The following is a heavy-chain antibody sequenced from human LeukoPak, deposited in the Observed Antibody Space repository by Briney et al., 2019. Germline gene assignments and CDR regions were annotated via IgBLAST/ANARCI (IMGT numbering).Heavy chain of an antibody. CDR1: GFTVSIIY. CDR3: ARDPSPTRSAKSGYGMDV. D-gene: IGHD2-8*02. Sequence: PGGSLRLSCAASGFTVSIIYMSWVRQAPGKGLEWVSVIYSGGSTYYADSVKGRFTIARDNSKTTPYLQMNSLRAEDTAVYYCARDPSPTRSAKSGYGMDVWGQGTTVTVSS. J-gene: IGHJ6*02. CDR2: IYSGGST. V-gene: IGHV3-66*01.